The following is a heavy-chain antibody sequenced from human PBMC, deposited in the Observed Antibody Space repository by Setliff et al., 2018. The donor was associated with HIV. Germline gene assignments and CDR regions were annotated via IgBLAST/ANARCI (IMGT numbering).Heavy chain of an antibody. CDR2: ISNSNSYI. J-gene: IGHJ4*02. V-gene: IGHV3-21*04. Sequence: KSGGSLRLSCAASGFIFSSYSMNWVRQAPGKGLEWVSSISNSNSYIYYGDSVKGRFTISRDNAKNSLYLQMNSLRAEDTAVYFCARGRGESRTNYFDYWGQGTLVTVSS. CDR1: GFIFSSYS. CDR3: ARGRGESRTNYFDY.